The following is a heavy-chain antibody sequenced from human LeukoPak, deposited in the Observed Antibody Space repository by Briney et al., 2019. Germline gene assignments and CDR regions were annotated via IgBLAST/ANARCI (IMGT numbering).Heavy chain of an antibody. CDR2: LWYDGNNK. Sequence: PGGSLRLSCAASGFTFSSYGIHWVRQAPGKGLEWVTILWYDGNNKYYADSVKGRFTISRDTSKNTVYLQMNSLRPEDTAVYYCVRSAFHAGSGNYYDYWGQGTLVTVSS. J-gene: IGHJ4*02. CDR1: GFTFSSYG. D-gene: IGHD3-22*01. V-gene: IGHV3-33*01. CDR3: VRSAFHAGSGNYYDY.